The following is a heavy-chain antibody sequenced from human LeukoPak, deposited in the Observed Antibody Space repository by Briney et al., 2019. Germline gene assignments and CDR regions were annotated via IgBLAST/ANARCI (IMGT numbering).Heavy chain of an antibody. CDR1: GGSTSSYY. D-gene: IGHD2-15*01. Sequence: SETLSLTCTVSGGSTSSYYWSWIRQPAGKGLEWIGRIHTSGSTNYNPSLKSRVTMSVDTSKNQFSLKLTSVTAADTAVYYCARERCSGGSCWGYFDYWGQGTLVTVSS. CDR2: IHTSGST. CDR3: ARERCSGGSCWGYFDY. V-gene: IGHV4-4*07. J-gene: IGHJ4*02.